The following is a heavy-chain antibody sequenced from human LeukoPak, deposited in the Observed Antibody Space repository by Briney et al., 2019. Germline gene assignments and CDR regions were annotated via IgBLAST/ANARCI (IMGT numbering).Heavy chain of an antibody. Sequence: PGGSLRLSCAASGFTVSSNYMSWVRQAPGKGLEWVSVIYSGGSTYYADSVKGRFTISRDNSKNTLYLQMNSLRAEDTAVYYCARGHYDILIEKSGGFDYWGQGTLVTVSS. D-gene: IGHD3-9*01. CDR1: GFTVSSNY. J-gene: IGHJ4*02. V-gene: IGHV3-66*01. CDR3: ARGHYDILIEKSGGFDY. CDR2: IYSGGST.